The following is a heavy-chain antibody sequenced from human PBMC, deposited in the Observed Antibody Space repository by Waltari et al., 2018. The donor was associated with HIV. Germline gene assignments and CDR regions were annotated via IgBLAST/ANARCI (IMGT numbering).Heavy chain of an antibody. CDR2: INPYSGVT. CDR3: AVEEYYDTLTGPSRGMDV. D-gene: IGHD3-9*01. V-gene: IGHV1-2*02. J-gene: IGHJ6*02. Sequence: QVQLVQSGAEVKKPGAPVKVSCKASGYTLPGHHLNRVRQTPGQGHEWMGWINPYSGVTNYAQKFQGRVTMTRDTSISTAYMGLSRLRSDDTAVYYCAVEEYYDTLTGPSRGMDVWGQGTTVTVSS. CDR1: GYTLPGHH.